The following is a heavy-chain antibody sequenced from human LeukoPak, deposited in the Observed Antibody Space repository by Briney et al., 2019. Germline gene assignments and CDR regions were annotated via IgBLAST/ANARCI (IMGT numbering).Heavy chain of an antibody. D-gene: IGHD3-10*01. V-gene: IGHV3-23*01. CDR2: ISGSGSST. CDR3: AKGSSSVRPYFFDY. Sequence: GGSLRLSCAASGFTFSSYAMSWVRQAPGRGLEWFSAISGSGSSTYYADAVKGRFTTSRDTSKTTLFLEMNSLRADDTAVYYCAKGSSSVRPYFFDYWGQGTLVTVSS. CDR1: GFTFSSYA. J-gene: IGHJ4*02.